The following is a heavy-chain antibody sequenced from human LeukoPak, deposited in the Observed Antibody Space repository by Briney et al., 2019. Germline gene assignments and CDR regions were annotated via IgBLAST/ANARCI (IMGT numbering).Heavy chain of an antibody. CDR2: IYHSGST. V-gene: IGHV4-61*01. Sequence: SETLSLTCTVSGYSISSGYYWSWIRQSPGKGLEWIGYIYHSGSTKYNPSLKSRVTISVDTSKNQFSLKLSSVTAADTAVYYCVRDGYSVYDGLWGQGTLVTVSS. D-gene: IGHD5/OR15-5a*01. CDR1: GYSISSGYY. CDR3: VRDGYSVYDGL. J-gene: IGHJ4*02.